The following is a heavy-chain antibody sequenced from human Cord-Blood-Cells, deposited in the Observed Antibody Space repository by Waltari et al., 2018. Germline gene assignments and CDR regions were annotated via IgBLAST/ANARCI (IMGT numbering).Heavy chain of an antibody. CDR1: GGSISSSSYY. Sequence: QLQLQESGPGLVKPSETLSLTCTVSGGSISSSSYYWGWIRQPPGKGLEWIGMIYYSGSTYYNPSLKSRVTISVDTSKNQFALKLSSVTAADTAVYYCARHTRGGSPNWFDPWGQGTLVTVSS. CDR3: ARHTRGGSPNWFDP. CDR2: IYYSGST. J-gene: IGHJ5*02. D-gene: IGHD2-2*01. V-gene: IGHV4-39*01.